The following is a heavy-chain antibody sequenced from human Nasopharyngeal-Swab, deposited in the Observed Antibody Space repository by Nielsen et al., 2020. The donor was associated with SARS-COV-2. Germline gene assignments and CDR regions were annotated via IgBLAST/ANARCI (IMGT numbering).Heavy chain of an antibody. D-gene: IGHD3-10*01. J-gene: IGHJ6*03. V-gene: IGHV3-21*01. CDR2: ISSSSSYI. Sequence: WIRQPPGKGLEWVSSISSSSSYIYYADSVKGRFTISRDNAKNSLYLQMNSLRAEDTAVYYCARGGYGSGTNYYYYYMDVWGKGTTVTSP. CDR3: ARGGYGSGTNYYYYYMDV.